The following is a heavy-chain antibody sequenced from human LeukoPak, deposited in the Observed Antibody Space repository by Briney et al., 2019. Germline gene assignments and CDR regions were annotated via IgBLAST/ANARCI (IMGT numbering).Heavy chain of an antibody. CDR1: GFTFSGCH. CDR3: AEDSNDNGDYNYFDF. J-gene: IGHJ4*02. CDR2: VWHDGSKT. Sequence: PGRSLKLSCAASGFTFSGCHIHWVRQAPGKGLEWVALVWHDGSKTYYADSVKGRFTVSRDNSKNTLFLQMNSLRAEDTGVYYCAEDSNDNGDYNYFDFWGQGTLVTVSS. V-gene: IGHV3-33*06. D-gene: IGHD4-17*01.